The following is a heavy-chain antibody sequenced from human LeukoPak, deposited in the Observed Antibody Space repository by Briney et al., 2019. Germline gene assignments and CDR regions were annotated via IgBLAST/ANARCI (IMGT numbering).Heavy chain of an antibody. CDR1: GYSISSGYH. J-gene: IGHJ6*04. V-gene: IGHV4-38-2*02. Sequence: PSETLSLTCTVSGYSISSGYHWGWIRQPPGKGLEWIGSIYHSGSTYYNPSLKSRVTISVDTSKNQFSLKLRSVTAADTAVYYCAREGGGSGWYRAFDIWGKGSTVTISS. D-gene: IGHD6-19*01. CDR2: IYHSGST. CDR3: AREGGGSGWYRAFDI.